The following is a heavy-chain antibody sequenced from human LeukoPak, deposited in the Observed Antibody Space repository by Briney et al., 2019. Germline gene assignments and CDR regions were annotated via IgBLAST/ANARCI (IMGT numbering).Heavy chain of an antibody. D-gene: IGHD3-22*01. CDR3: ARVITMIVVVSPSTSFDY. V-gene: IGHV3-30*02. CDR1: GFTFSGYG. J-gene: IGHJ4*02. Sequence: GGSLRLSCAASGFTFSGYGMHWVRQAPGKGLEWVAFIRYDGSNQYYADSVKGRFTISRDNSKNTLYLQMNSLRAEDTAVYYCARVITMIVVVSPSTSFDYWGQGTLVTVSS. CDR2: IRYDGSNQ.